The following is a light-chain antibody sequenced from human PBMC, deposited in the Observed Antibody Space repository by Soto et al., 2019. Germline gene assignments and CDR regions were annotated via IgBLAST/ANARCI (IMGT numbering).Light chain of an antibody. J-gene: IGKJ4*01. CDR3: QQYHKWPPLT. CDR1: QSVDTK. CDR2: GAS. Sequence: EIVMTQSPATLSLSPGERATLSCRASQSVDTKLAWYQQKPGQAPRLLIYGASTRATGVPVRFSGGGSETEFTLTITTLKSEDFAVYYCQQYHKWPPLTFGGGTKVEIK. V-gene: IGKV3-15*01.